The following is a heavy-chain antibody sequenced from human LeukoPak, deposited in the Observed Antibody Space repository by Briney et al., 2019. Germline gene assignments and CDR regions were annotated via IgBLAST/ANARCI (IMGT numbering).Heavy chain of an antibody. CDR1: GFTFSSCS. Sequence: GGSLRLSCAASGFTFSSCSMNWVRQAPGKGLEWVSYISSSSSTIYYADSVKGRFTISRDNAKNSLYLQMNSLRAEDTAVYYCARGKERGYSYGWDYYYYYGMDVWGQGTTVTVSS. V-gene: IGHV3-48*04. CDR2: ISSSSSTI. D-gene: IGHD5-18*01. J-gene: IGHJ6*02. CDR3: ARGKERGYSYGWDYYYYYGMDV.